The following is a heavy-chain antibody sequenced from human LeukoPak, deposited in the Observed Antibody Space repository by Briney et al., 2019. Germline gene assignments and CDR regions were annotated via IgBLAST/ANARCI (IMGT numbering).Heavy chain of an antibody. J-gene: IGHJ4*02. Sequence: PGRSLRLSCAASGFTFSSYGMHWVRQAPGKGLEWVSAISGSGGSTYYADSVKGRFTISRDNSKNTLYLQMNSLRAEDTAVYYCAKDKGWLQLDYFDYWGQGTLVTVSS. D-gene: IGHD5-24*01. CDR2: ISGSGGST. V-gene: IGHV3-23*01. CDR3: AKDKGWLQLDYFDY. CDR1: GFTFSSYG.